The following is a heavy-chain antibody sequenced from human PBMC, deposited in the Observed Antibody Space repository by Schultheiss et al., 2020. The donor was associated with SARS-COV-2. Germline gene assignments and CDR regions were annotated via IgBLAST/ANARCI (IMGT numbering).Heavy chain of an antibody. V-gene: IGHV1-2*02. D-gene: IGHD4-23*01. CDR2: INPNSGGT. CDR1: GYTFTSYG. CDR3: ARGFEPTVGGPGDV. J-gene: IGHJ6*04. Sequence: ASVKVSCKASGYTFTSYGISWVRQAPGQGLEWMGWINPNSGGTNYAQKFQGRVTMTRDTSISTAYMELSSLRSEDTAVYYCARGFEPTVGGPGDVWGKGTTVTVSS.